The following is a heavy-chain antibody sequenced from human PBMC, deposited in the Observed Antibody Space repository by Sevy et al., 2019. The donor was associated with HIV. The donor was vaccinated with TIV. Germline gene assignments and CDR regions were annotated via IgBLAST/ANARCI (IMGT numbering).Heavy chain of an antibody. Sequence: SETLSLTCTVSGGSISSSSYYWGWIRQPPGKGLEWIGSIYYSGSTYYNPSLKSRVTISVDTSKNQFSLKLGSVTAADTAVYYCARPLASGWYRGWFDPWGQGTLVTVSS. CDR1: GGSISSSSYY. V-gene: IGHV4-39*01. CDR3: ARPLASGWYRGWFDP. CDR2: IYYSGST. J-gene: IGHJ5*02. D-gene: IGHD6-19*01.